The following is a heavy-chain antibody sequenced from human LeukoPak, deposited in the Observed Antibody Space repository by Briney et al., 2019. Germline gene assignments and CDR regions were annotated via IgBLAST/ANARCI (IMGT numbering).Heavy chain of an antibody. CDR2: LNHSGTT. Sequence: PSETLSLTCAVYAVSFSGYYWSWIPQPPGKGREGFGELNHSGTTNYNLSLDSGVTITVDTTKNQFSLMLSSVTAEDTAVYYCARDRIAARPNWFVPWGERTLVTASS. CDR3: ARDRIAARPNWFVP. V-gene: IGHV4-34*01. CDR1: AVSFSGYY. J-gene: IGHJ5*02. D-gene: IGHD6-6*01.